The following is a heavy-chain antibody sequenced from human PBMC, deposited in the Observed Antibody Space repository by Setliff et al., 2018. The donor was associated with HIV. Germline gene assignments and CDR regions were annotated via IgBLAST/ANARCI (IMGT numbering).Heavy chain of an antibody. CDR1: GYTFTSYP. Sequence: ASVKVSCKASGYTFTSYPMHWVRQAPGQGLEWMGVINTSGGSAGYAERFRGRVTMTRDTSTSTVYMDLRNLRSEDTAVYYCARNQGDSSGWYAGDYWGHGTLVTVSS. D-gene: IGHD6-19*01. CDR2: INTSGGSA. J-gene: IGHJ4*01. V-gene: IGHV1-46*01. CDR3: ARNQGDSSGWYAGDY.